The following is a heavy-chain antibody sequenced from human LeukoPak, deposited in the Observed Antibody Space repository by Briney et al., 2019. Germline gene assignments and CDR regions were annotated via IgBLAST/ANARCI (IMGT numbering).Heavy chain of an antibody. CDR2: ISYDGTNK. V-gene: IGHV3-30*04. D-gene: IGHD3-22*01. CDR3: ARVTGYMIEDYFDY. J-gene: IGHJ4*02. Sequence: GSLRLSCAASGFIFSDYAMHWVRQAPGKGLEWVAVISYDGTNKNYADSVKGRFTISRDNSKNTLYLQMNSLRAEDTAVYYCARVTGYMIEDYFDYWGQGTLVTVSS. CDR1: GFIFSDYA.